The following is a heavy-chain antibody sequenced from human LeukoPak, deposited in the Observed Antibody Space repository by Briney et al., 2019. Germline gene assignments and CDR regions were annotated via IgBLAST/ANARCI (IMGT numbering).Heavy chain of an antibody. V-gene: IGHV1-2*02. D-gene: IGHD3-10*01. J-gene: IGHJ3*02. Sequence: ASVKVSCKASGYTFTGYYIHWVRQAPGQGLEWMGWIYPHSGGTDYAQKFQGRVTMIRDTSISTAYMELSRLRSDDTAVYYCAKTRVGIRGVYPTGAFDIWGQGTMVTVSS. CDR1: GYTFTGYY. CDR3: AKTRVGIRGVYPTGAFDI. CDR2: IYPHSGGT.